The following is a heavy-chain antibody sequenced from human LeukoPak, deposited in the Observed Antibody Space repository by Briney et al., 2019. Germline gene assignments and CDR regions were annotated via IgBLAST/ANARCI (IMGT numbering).Heavy chain of an antibody. CDR2: ISYDGSYK. CDR1: GFTFSSYA. V-gene: IGHV3-30*04. Sequence: GRSLRLSCAAPGFTFSSYAMHWVRQAPGKGLEWVAVISYDGSYKYHADSVKGRFTISRENSKNTLYLQMNSLRAEDTAVYYCARGISMVRGVVPSYNWFDPWGQGTLVTVSS. D-gene: IGHD3-10*01. CDR3: ARGISMVRGVVPSYNWFDP. J-gene: IGHJ5*02.